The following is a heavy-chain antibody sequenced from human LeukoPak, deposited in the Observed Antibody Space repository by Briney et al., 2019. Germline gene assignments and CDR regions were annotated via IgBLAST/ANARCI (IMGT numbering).Heavy chain of an antibody. CDR2: IKPDSDAT. CDR1: GYVFASHW. V-gene: IGHV1-2*02. D-gene: IGHD2-2*01. J-gene: IGHJ4*02. Sequence: GASVKVSFKASGYVFASHWLHWVRQAPGQGLEWVGYIKPDSDATDLAQRFQGRVTLTRDTSISTAYLELNGLTADDTDVYFCAKDDPHQRFDNWGQGTLVTVSS. CDR3: AKDDPHQRFDN.